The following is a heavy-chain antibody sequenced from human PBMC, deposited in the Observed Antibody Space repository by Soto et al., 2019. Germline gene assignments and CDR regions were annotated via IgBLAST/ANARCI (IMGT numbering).Heavy chain of an antibody. J-gene: IGHJ4*02. CDR2: IHYSGTT. Sequence: SETLSLTCTVSGGSMRNYFWTWIRQPPGKGLEWIGYIHYSGTTSFFPSYNPSLRSRVTISEDTSKNQFSLKLLSVTTADTAAYFCAAGEASSRNLAPYYLDFWGQGTLVTVSS. CDR3: AAGEASSRNLAPYYLDF. V-gene: IGHV4-59*01. CDR1: GGSMRNYF. D-gene: IGHD6-13*01.